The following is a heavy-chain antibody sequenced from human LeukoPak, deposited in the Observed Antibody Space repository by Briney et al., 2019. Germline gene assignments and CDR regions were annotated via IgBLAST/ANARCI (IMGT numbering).Heavy chain of an antibody. Sequence: PGGSLRLSCAASGFTFSSYWMSWVRQAPGKGLEWVANIKQDGSEKYYVDSVKGRFTISRDNSKNTLYLQMNSLRAEDTAVYYCAKDRRIVVVPAAKSYYYYGMDVWGQGTTVTVSS. CDR1: GFTFSSYW. J-gene: IGHJ6*02. D-gene: IGHD2-2*01. CDR3: AKDRRIVVVPAAKSYYYYGMDV. V-gene: IGHV3-7*01. CDR2: IKQDGSEK.